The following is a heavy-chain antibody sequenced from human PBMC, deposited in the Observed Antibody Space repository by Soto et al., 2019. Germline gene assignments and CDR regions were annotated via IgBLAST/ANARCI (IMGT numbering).Heavy chain of an antibody. D-gene: IGHD2-8*01. CDR2: ISNNGGST. CDR3: ARDRCNNGVCYAPSDY. J-gene: IGHJ4*02. Sequence: EVQLVESGGGLVQPGGSLRLSCAASGFTFSSYAMHWVRQAPGKGLEYVSAISNNGGSTFYANSVKGRFTISRDNSKNTLYLQMGSLRAEDMAVYYCARDRCNNGVCYAPSDYWGQGTLVTVSS. V-gene: IGHV3-64*01. CDR1: GFTFSSYA.